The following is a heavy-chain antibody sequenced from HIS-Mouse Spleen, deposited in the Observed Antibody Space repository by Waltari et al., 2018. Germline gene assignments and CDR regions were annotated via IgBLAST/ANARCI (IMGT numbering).Heavy chain of an antibody. V-gene: IGHV1-8*01. CDR1: GNTFTSYD. J-gene: IGHJ4*02. CDR3: ARGHDYSNYFDY. D-gene: IGHD4-4*01. CDR2: MNPNSGNT. Sequence: QVQLVQSGAEVKKPGASVKVSCKASGNTFTSYDINWVRQATGQGLEWLEWMNPNSGNTGYAQKFQGRVTMTRNTSISTAYMELSSLRSEDTAVYYCARGHDYSNYFDYWGQGTLVTVSS.